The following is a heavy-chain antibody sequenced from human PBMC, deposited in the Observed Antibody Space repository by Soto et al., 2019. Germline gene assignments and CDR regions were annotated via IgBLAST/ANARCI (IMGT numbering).Heavy chain of an antibody. CDR1: GGTFSSYA. CDR3: ARSYGSGTYGSLDP. J-gene: IGHJ5*02. V-gene: IGHV1-69*01. Sequence: QIQLVQSGAEVKKPGSSVKISCKASGGTFSSYAINWVRQAPGQGLEWMGGIIPTFGTTNYAQKFQGRVTVTADDSTTTAYMVLNSLRSEDTAMYYCARSYGSGTYGSLDPWGQGTLVTVSS. D-gene: IGHD3-10*01. CDR2: IIPTFGTT.